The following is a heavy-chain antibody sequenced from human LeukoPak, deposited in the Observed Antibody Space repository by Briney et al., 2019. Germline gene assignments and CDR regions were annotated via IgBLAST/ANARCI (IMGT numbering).Heavy chain of an antibody. D-gene: IGHD2-15*01. V-gene: IGHV4-34*01. CDR3: AREDCSGGDCTSFDY. J-gene: IGHJ4*02. CDR1: GGTFSGCY. Sequence: SETLSLTCAVYGGTFSGCYWSWIRQSPGKGLEWIGEINPGGSTNYNPSLESRVIISVDTSKNQFSLKMDSVRAADTAVYYCAREDCSGGDCTSFDYWGQGTLVTVSS. CDR2: INPGGST.